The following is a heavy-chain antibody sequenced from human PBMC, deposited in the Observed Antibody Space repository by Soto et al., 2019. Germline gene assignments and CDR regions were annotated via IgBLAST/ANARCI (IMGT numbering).Heavy chain of an antibody. CDR3: TRRWGYSTDI. D-gene: IGHD2-21*01. J-gene: IGHJ3*02. CDR2: IYHSGST. Sequence: SETLSLTCAVSGDSISSSKWWSWVRQPPGKGLEWIGEIYHSGSTNYNPSLKSRVTISVDTSKNQFSLKLSSVTAADTAVYYWTRRWGYSTDISGQRTTVPVSS. CDR1: GDSISSSKW. V-gene: IGHV4-4*02.